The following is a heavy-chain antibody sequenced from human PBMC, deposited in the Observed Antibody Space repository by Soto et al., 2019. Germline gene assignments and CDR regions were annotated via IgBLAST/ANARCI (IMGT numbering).Heavy chain of an antibody. Sequence: RSLRISGAASGLTGSNYDMHWVSQATRKGLEWDSSIGTAGDPYYPGSVKGRFTISRENAKISLYLQLSSLRAGDTAVYYCARGSHLGSYGYFDYWGQGTLVTVSS. CDR1: GLTGSNYD. D-gene: IGHD1-26*01. CDR3: ARGSHLGSYGYFDY. V-gene: IGHV3-13*05. J-gene: IGHJ4*02. CDR2: IGTAGDP.